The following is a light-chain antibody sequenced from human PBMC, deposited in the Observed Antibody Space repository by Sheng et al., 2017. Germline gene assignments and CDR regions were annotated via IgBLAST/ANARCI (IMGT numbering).Light chain of an antibody. CDR2: AAI. Sequence: DIQLTQSPSSLSASLGDRVTISCRASQAIGNYLNWYQHKQGKAPKLLIDAAITLQSGVPSRFGGSGSERDSTLTISGLQPEDFATYYCQQTYSTRITFGQGTRLEIK. CDR1: QAIGNY. J-gene: IGKJ5*01. CDR3: QQTYSTRIT. V-gene: IGKV1-39*01.